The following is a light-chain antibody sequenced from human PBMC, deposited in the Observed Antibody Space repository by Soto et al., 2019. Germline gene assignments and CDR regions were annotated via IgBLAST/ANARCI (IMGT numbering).Light chain of an antibody. CDR1: QTVSGSQ. Sequence: EIELTQSPGTLSLSPGERATLSCRASQTVSGSQLAWYQQRPGQPPRLLIFDASRRATDIPDRFSGSGSGTDFSLTISRLEPEDFAVYYCQQYGGSPWTFGQGTKVDIK. J-gene: IGKJ1*01. CDR3: QQYGGSPWT. CDR2: DAS. V-gene: IGKV3-20*01.